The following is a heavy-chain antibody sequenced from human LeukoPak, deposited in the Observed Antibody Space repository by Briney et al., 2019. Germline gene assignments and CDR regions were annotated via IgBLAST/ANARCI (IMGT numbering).Heavy chain of an antibody. J-gene: IGHJ4*02. CDR2: IKQDGSEK. CDR1: GFTFRSYW. D-gene: IGHD3-3*01. CDR3: ARNVIGVGIFDY. Sequence: GGSLRLSCAASGFTFRSYWMSWVRQAPGQGLEWVANIKQDGSEKYYVDSVKGRFTISRDNAKNSLCLQMNSLRDEDTAVYYCARNVIGVGIFDYWGQGTLVTVSS. V-gene: IGHV3-7*01.